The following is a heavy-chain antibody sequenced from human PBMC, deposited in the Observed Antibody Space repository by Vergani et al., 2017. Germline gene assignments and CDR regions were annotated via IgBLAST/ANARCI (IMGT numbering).Heavy chain of an antibody. Sequence: QVQLQESGPRLVKPSETLSLICSVSGYSISSGYFWGWIRQSPGKGLEWLGTIDRTGRTHLSPSLKSRLTISVDTTKNQFSLRLTSATAADTAVYYCASSSWYLFDYWGQGTLVTVSS. V-gene: IGHV4-38-2*02. CDR1: GYSISSGYF. D-gene: IGHD6-13*01. CDR2: IDRTGRT. J-gene: IGHJ4*02. CDR3: ASSSWYLFDY.